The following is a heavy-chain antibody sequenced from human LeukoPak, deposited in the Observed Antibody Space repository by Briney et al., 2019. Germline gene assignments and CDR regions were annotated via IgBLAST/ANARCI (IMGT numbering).Heavy chain of an antibody. CDR2: IGSDGRTT. J-gene: IGHJ3*02. Sequence: GGSLRLSCAASGFTFTSYAVHWVRQAPGKGLEYVSAIGSDGRTTNYANSVKGRFTISRDNYKKTVYLQMGSLRVDDMGVYFCARERAQYYPGAALKDAFDMWSQGTMVTVSS. CDR3: ARERAQYYPGAALKDAFDM. V-gene: IGHV3-64*01. D-gene: IGHD2-15*01. CDR1: GFTFTSYA.